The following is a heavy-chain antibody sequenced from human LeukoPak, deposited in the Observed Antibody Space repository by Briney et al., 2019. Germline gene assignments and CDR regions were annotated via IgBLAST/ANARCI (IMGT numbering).Heavy chain of an antibody. J-gene: IGHJ4*02. D-gene: IGHD1-26*01. CDR2: IKQDGSDK. CDR3: SVSLNS. CDR1: GFTFSSYG. V-gene: IGHV3-7*01. Sequence: PGGSLRLSCAASGFTFSSYGMSWVRQAPGKGLEWVANIKQDGSDKYYVDSVKGRFTISRDNAKNSVFLQMNSLRAEDTAVYYCSVSLNSWGQGTLVTVSS.